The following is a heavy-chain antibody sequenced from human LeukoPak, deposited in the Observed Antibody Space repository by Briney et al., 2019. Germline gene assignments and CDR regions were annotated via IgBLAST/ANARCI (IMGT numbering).Heavy chain of an antibody. D-gene: IGHD2-2*01. V-gene: IGHV1-69*13. Sequence: SVKVSCKASGGTFSSYAISWVRQAPGQGLEWMGGIIPIFGTANYAQKFQGRVTITADESTSTAYMELSSLRSEDTAVYYCARAPVPAASRSWFDPWGQGTLVTVSS. CDR1: GGTFSSYA. CDR2: IIPIFGTA. J-gene: IGHJ5*02. CDR3: ARAPVPAASRSWFDP.